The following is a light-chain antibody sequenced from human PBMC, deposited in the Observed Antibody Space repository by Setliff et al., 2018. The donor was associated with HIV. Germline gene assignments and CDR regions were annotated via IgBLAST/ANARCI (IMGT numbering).Light chain of an antibody. J-gene: IGLJ3*02. CDR3: CSYAGSSTLV. V-gene: IGLV2-23*01. CDR1: SSDVGGYSH. CDR2: EGS. Sequence: QSALTQPASVSGSPGQSITISCTGTSSDVGGYSHVSWYQQHPGKAPKLMIYEGSKRPSGVSNRFSGSKSGNTASLTISGLQAEDEADYYCCSYAGSSTLVFGGGTKVTVL.